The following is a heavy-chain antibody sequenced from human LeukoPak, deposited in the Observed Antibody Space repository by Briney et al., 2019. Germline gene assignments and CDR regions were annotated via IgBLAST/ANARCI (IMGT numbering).Heavy chain of an antibody. CDR1: GYSISSGYY. CDR3: GRGVEYYDFWSGYYYFDY. J-gene: IGHJ4*02. CDR2: IYHSGST. Sequence: SETLSLTCAVSGYSISSGYYWGWIRQPPGKGLEWIGSIYHSGSTYYNPSLKSRVTISVDTSKNQFSLKLSSVTAADTAVYYCGRGVEYYDFWSGYYYFDYWGQGTLVTVSS. V-gene: IGHV4-38-2*01. D-gene: IGHD3-3*01.